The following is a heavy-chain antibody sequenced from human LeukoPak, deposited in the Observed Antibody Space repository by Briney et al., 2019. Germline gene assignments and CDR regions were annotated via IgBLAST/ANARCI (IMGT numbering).Heavy chain of an antibody. V-gene: IGHV3-7*04. CDR1: IYSFSIHC. D-gene: IGHD4-23*01. Sequence: GGFLRLSCAPSIYSFSIHCMSWVRQAPGKGLEWVAHIKQDGNGKYYVDSVKGRFTISRDNAKNSLYLQMNSLRAEDTAMYYCARDLETGGGLVYCGQGTLVTVSS. J-gene: IGHJ4*01. CDR3: ARDLETGGGLVY. CDR2: IKQDGNGK.